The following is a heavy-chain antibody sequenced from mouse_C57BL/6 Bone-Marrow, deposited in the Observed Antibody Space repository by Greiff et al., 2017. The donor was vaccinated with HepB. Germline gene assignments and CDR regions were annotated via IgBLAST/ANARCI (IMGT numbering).Heavy chain of an antibody. CDR3: TREHYSNLGWVAY. CDR1: GYTFTDYE. D-gene: IGHD2-5*01. V-gene: IGHV1-15*01. J-gene: IGHJ3*01. CDR2: IDPETGGT. Sequence: QVQLQESGAELVRPGASVTLSCKASGYTFTDYEMHWVKQTPVHGLEWIGAIDPETGGTAYNQKFKGKAILTADKSSSTAYIALRSLTSEASAVYYWTREHYSNLGWVAYWGQGTLVTVSA.